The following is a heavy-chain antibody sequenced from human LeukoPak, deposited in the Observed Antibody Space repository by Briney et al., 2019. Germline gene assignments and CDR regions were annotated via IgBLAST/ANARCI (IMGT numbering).Heavy chain of an antibody. J-gene: IGHJ4*02. V-gene: IGHV3-30*18. CDR1: GFTFSTYG. Sequence: PGGSLRLSCAASGFTFSTYGMHWVRQAPGKGLEWVAVISYDGSNKYYADSVKGRFTISRDNSKNTLYLQMNSLRAEDTAVYYCAKGRVSPSQNWGQGTLVTVSS. CDR3: AKGRVSPSQN. CDR2: ISYDGSNK. D-gene: IGHD6-13*01.